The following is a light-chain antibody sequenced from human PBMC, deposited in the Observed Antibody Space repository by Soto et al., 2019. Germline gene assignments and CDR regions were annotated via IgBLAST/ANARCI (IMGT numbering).Light chain of an antibody. CDR3: KQYSSYWT. V-gene: IGKV1-5*03. J-gene: IGKJ1*01. CDR2: KAS. CDR1: QSISRW. Sequence: DIQMTQSPSTLSASVGDRVTITCRASQSISRWLVWYQQKPGKAPKLLIYKASNLESGVPSRFSARGSGTEFTLSISSLQPDDFATYYCKQYSSYWTFGQGTKVDIK.